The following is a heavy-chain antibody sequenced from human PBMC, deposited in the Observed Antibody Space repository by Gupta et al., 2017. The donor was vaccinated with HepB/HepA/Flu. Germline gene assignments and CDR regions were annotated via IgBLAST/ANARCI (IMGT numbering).Heavy chain of an antibody. CDR2: IRNKPYGETT. J-gene: IGHJ5*02. Sequence: EVQLVESGGDLVEPGRSLRLSCTASGFNLGDYAVSWFRQAPGKGLEWVSFIRNKPYGETTEYAASVKGRFIISRDDSKGVAFLQMNSLKTEDTAVYYGARRRYYVVDLWGQGTLVTVSS. D-gene: IGHD3-10*02. CDR3: ARRRYYVVDL. V-gene: IGHV3-49*03. CDR1: GFNLGDYA.